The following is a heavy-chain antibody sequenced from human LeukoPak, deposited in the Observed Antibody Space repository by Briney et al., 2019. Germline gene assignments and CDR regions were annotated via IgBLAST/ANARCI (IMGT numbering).Heavy chain of an antibody. Sequence: ASVEVSCKASGYTFTGYYMHWVRQAPGQGLEWMGWINPNSGGTNYAQKFQGRVTMTRDTSISTAYMELSRLRSDDTAVYYCARDSSDDYGSYYFDYWGQGTLVTVSS. CDR2: INPNSGGT. CDR3: ARDSSDDYGSYYFDY. CDR1: GYTFTGYY. V-gene: IGHV1-2*02. J-gene: IGHJ4*02. D-gene: IGHD4-17*01.